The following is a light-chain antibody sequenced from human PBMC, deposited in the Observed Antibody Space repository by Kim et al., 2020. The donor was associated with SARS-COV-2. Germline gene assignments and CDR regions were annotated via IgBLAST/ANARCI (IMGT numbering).Light chain of an antibody. V-gene: IGLV6-57*01. Sequence: KWVTTTGPPNSASTATKYAHCYHQPRRGPPPTVIPQDGQRPSGVPVRFSGSIDSGTTAASLTISGLRTEEEADYYCQSYDSSSIVVFGGGTQLTVL. CDR3: QSYDSSSIVV. CDR2: QDG. CDR1: SASTATKY. J-gene: IGLJ2*01.